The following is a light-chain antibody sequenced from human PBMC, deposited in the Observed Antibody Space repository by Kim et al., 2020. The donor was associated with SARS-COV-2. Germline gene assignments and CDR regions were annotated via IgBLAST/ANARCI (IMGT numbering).Light chain of an antibody. J-gene: IGLJ2*01. V-gene: IGLV1-40*01. Sequence: VTISCTGSSSNIEAGDVVRWYQQLPGTAPKLLIFGNSNRPSGVPDRFSGSKSGTSASLAITGLQAEDEADYYCQSYDSSLSGSDVVFGGGTQLTVL. CDR1: SSNIEAGDV. CDR3: QSYDSSLSGSDVV. CDR2: GNS.